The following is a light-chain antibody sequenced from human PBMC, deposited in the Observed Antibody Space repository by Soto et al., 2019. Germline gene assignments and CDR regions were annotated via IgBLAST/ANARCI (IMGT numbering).Light chain of an antibody. V-gene: IGKV1-33*01. J-gene: IGKJ4*01. Sequence: DIQMTQSPSSLSASVGDRVTITCQASHDIKKYLNWYQQKAHKVPKLLIHDASTLASGVPSRFTGVGSGADFTLTIHNLLPEDVATYYCQQFDDLPLTFGGGTKV. CDR3: QQFDDLPLT. CDR1: HDIKKY. CDR2: DAS.